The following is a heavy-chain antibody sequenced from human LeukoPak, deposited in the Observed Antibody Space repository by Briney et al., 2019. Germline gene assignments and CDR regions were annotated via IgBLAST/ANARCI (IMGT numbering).Heavy chain of an antibody. CDR1: GGSITTTNF. CDR2: ISLRGRT. D-gene: IGHD1-26*01. J-gene: IGHJ5*02. CDR3: SRESGPYCPFGH. V-gene: IGHV4-4*02. Sequence: SETLSLTCGVSGGSITTTNFWSWVRQPPGGGLEWIGEISLRGRTQYNPSLKSRVNISIDESENHLYLSLASVTAADTAAYYCSRESGPYCPFGHWGQGTLVAVTS.